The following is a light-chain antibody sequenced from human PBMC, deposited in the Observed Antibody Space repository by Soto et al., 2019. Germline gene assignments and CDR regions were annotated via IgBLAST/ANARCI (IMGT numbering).Light chain of an antibody. Sequence: QSVLTQPPSASGSPGQSVTISCTETSSAVGGYNYVSWYQQHQGKAPKLMIYEVSKRPSGVPDRFSGSKSGNTASLTVSGLQAEDEADYYCSSYAGSNKRVFGTGTKVTVL. CDR1: SSAVGGYNY. J-gene: IGLJ1*01. V-gene: IGLV2-8*01. CDR2: EVS. CDR3: SSYAGSNKRV.